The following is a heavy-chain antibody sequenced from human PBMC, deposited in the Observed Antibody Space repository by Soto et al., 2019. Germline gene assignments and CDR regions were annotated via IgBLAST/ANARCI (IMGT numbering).Heavy chain of an antibody. V-gene: IGHV4-30-4*01. D-gene: IGHD1-1*01. CDR3: ASQEPTPTNYFQH. CDR1: GGSISSGDYY. Sequence: SETLSLTCTVSGGSISSGDYYWSWIRQPPGKGLEWIGYIYYSGSTYYNPSLKSRVTISVDTSKNQFSLKLSSVTAADTAVYYCASQEPTPTNYFQHWGQGTLVTVSS. J-gene: IGHJ1*01. CDR2: IYYSGST.